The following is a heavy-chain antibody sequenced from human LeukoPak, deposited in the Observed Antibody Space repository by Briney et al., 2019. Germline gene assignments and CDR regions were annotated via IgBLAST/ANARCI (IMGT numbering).Heavy chain of an antibody. Sequence: SETLSLTCTVSGGSISSGGYYWSWIRQPPGKGLEWIGYIYHSGSTYYNPSLKSRVTISVDRSKNQFSLKLSSVTAADTAVYYCARAGVPYDYVWGSYRQPYYFDYWGQGTLVTVSS. CDR3: ARAGVPYDYVWGSYRQPYYFDY. V-gene: IGHV4-30-2*01. CDR1: GGSISSGGYY. J-gene: IGHJ4*02. CDR2: IYHSGST. D-gene: IGHD3-16*02.